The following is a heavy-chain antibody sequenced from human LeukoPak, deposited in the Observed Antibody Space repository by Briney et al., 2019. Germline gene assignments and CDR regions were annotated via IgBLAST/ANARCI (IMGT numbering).Heavy chain of an antibody. J-gene: IGHJ4*02. CDR3: AKDRCSSTSCTHLYYFDY. Sequence: GGSLRLSCAASGFTFSSYGMHWVRQAPGKGLEWVAFIRYDGSNKYYADSVKGRFTISRDNSKNTLYLQMNSLRAEDTAVYYCAKDRCSSTSCTHLYYFDYWGQGTLVTVSS. V-gene: IGHV3-30*02. CDR1: GFTFSSYG. CDR2: IRYDGSNK. D-gene: IGHD2-2*01.